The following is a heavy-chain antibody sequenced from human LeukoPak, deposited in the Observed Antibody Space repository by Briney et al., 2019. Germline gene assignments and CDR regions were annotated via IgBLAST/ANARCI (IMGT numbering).Heavy chain of an antibody. CDR1: GGSISSYY. V-gene: IGHV4-59*08. D-gene: IGHD3-22*01. CDR3: ASPRGDDSGGYYTWYFHH. CDR2: IFHSGST. J-gene: IGHJ1*01. Sequence: SETLSLTCTVSGGSISSYYWSWIRQPPGKGLEWIGYIFHSGSTNYNPSLKSRVTKSVDTSKNQFSRNLSFVTAADTAVYYCASPRGDDSGGYYTWYFHHWGQGILVTVSS.